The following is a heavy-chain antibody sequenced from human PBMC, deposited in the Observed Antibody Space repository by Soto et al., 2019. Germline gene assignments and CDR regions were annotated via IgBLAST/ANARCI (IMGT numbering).Heavy chain of an antibody. V-gene: IGHV4-59*01. CDR2: IYYSGST. CDR3: ARGFYDSTGYYDS. D-gene: IGHD3-22*01. J-gene: IGHJ4*02. CDR1: GGSISSYY. Sequence: SETLSLTCTVSGGSISSYYWSWIRQPPGRGLEWIGYIYYSGSTYYNPSLRSRVTISLDTSKNQFSLKLSSVTAADTAVYYCARGFYDSTGYYDSWGQGTLVTVSS.